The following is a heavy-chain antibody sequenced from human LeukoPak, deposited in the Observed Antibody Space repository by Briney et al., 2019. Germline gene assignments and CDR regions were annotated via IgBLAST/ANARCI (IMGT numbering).Heavy chain of an antibody. CDR2: ISWNSGSI. J-gene: IGHJ4*02. V-gene: IGHV3-9*01. D-gene: IGHD6-13*01. CDR3: AKDIGSSSLDY. CDR1: GFTFDDYA. Sequence: GGSLRLSCAASGFTFDDYAMHWVRQAPGKGLEWVSGISWNSGSIGYADSVKGRFTISRDNAKNSLYPQMNSLRAEDTALYYCAKDIGSSSLDYWGQGTLVTVSS.